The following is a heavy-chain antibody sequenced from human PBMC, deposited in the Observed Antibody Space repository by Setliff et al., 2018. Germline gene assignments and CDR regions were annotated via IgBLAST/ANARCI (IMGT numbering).Heavy chain of an antibody. CDR2: VYTTGST. CDR3: ARVRITPYCMDV. V-gene: IGHV4-4*07. D-gene: IGHD3-10*01. J-gene: IGHJ6*03. Sequence: PSETLSLTCTVSAGSMGSYYWTWIRQSAGKGLEWIGRVYTTGSTAFNPSLNSRVTMSLDKSKNQFSLKLYSVTAADTAVYFCARVRITPYCMDVWGKGTTVTVSS. CDR1: AGSMGSYY.